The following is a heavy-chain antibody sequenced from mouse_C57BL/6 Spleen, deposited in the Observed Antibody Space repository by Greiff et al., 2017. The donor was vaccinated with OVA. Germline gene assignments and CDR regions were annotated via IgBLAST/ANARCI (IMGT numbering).Heavy chain of an antibody. D-gene: IGHD1-1*01. V-gene: IGHV1-59*01. CDR2: IDPSDSYT. Sequence: QVQLQQPGAELVRPGTSVKLSCKASGYTFTSYWMHWVKQRPGQGLEWIGVIDPSDSYTNYNQKFKGKATLTVDTSSSTAYMQLSSLTSEDSAVYDCARLILRDYAMDYWGQGTSVTVSS. J-gene: IGHJ4*01. CDR3: ARLILRDYAMDY. CDR1: GYTFTSYW.